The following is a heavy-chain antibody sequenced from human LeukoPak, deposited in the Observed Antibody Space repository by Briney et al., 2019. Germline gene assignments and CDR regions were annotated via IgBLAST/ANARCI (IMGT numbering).Heavy chain of an antibody. V-gene: IGHV3-23*01. J-gene: IGHJ5*02. CDR1: GFTFSSYA. Sequence: GGSLRVSCAASGFTFSSYAMSWVRQAPGKGLEWVSAISGSGGSTYYAYSVKGRFTISRDNSKNTLYLQMNSLRAEDTAVYYCAKVPPPSRGGWFDPWGQGTLVTVSS. D-gene: IGHD2-15*01. CDR2: ISGSGGST. CDR3: AKVPPPSRGGWFDP.